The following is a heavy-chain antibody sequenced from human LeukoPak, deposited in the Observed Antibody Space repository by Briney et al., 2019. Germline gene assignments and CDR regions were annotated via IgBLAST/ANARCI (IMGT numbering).Heavy chain of an antibody. D-gene: IGHD3-22*01. CDR3: ARVFGYYDSSGYYPTYYYYYGMDV. J-gene: IGHJ6*02. Sequence: GGSLRLSCAASGFTFSSYWMSWVRQAPGKGLEWVANIKQGGSEKYYVDSVKGRFTISRDNAKNSLYLQMNSLRAEDTAVYYCARVFGYYDSSGYYPTYYYYYGMDVWGQGTTVTVSS. CDR2: IKQGGSEK. CDR1: GFTFSSYW. V-gene: IGHV3-7*01.